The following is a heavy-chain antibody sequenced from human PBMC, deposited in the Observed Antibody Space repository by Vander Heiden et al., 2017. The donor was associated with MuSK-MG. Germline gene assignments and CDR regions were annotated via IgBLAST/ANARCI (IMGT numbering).Heavy chain of an antibody. V-gene: IGHV4-34*02. D-gene: IGHD6-19*01. CDR3: TRGSSVWLVGDYYHYGMDV. J-gene: IGHJ6*02. Sequence: QVQLQQWGAGLLKPSETLSLTRPVYGGSFSGYYWSWIRQPPGKGLEWMGEINHSGSTEYKPSLKRRGTISVDTSKNQFSLKLSSVTAADTAVYYCTRGSSVWLVGDYYHYGMDVWCLGTTVTVSS. CDR1: GGSFSGYY. CDR2: INHSGST.